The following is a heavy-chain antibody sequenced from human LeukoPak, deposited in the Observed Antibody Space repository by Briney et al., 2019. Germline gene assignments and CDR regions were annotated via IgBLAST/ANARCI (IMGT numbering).Heavy chain of an antibody. V-gene: IGHV3-21*01. Sequence: SGGSLRLSCAAFGFTFSSYSMNWVRQAPGKGLEWVSSISSSSSYIYYADSVKGRFTISRDNSKNTVYLQMNSLRAEDTAVYFCARRPDYGGTPTFDYWGQGTLVTVSS. J-gene: IGHJ4*02. CDR1: GFTFSSYS. CDR2: ISSSSSYI. D-gene: IGHD4-23*01. CDR3: ARRPDYGGTPTFDY.